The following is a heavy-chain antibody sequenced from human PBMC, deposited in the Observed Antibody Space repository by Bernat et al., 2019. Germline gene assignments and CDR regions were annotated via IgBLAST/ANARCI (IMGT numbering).Heavy chain of an antibody. CDR3: ARGGRGYSSGWYYFDY. V-gene: IGHV4-61*01. CDR1: GGSVSSGSYY. J-gene: IGHJ4*02. Sequence: QLQLQESGPGLVKPSETLSLTCTVSGGSVSSGSYYWSWIRQPPGKGLEWIGYIYYSGSTNYNPSLKSRVTISVDTSKNQFSLKLSSVTAADTAVYYCARGGRGYSSGWYYFDYWGQGTLVTVSS. CDR2: IYYSGST. D-gene: IGHD6-19*01.